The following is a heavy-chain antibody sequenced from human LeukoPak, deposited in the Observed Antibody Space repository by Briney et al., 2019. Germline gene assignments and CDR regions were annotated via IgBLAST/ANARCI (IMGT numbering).Heavy chain of an antibody. V-gene: IGHV4-39*01. CDR3: QSRFLEWLLDY. Sequence: PSETLSLACTVSGDSIRSNNYYWGWIRQPPGKGLEWIGSIYDTGSTFYNPSLKSRVIISVDTSKNQFSLKLSSVTAADTAVYYCQSRFLEWLLDYWGQGTLVTVSS. CDR2: IYDTGST. D-gene: IGHD3-3*01. J-gene: IGHJ4*02. CDR1: GDSIRSNNYY.